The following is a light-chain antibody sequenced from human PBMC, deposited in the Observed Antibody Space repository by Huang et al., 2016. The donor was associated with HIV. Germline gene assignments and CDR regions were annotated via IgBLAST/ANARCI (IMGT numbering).Light chain of an antibody. J-gene: IGKJ4*01. Sequence: DIQLTQSPSSLSASVGDTVTMTCRTSQNINNFLNWFHQKPGKSPKVLIYAASSLQSWVPSRFSGSGSGTDFTLTITDLHPDDFAIYYCQQTYSTPPKFTFGGGTKVEI. CDR2: AAS. CDR1: QNINNF. CDR3: QQTYSTPPKFT. V-gene: IGKV1-39*01.